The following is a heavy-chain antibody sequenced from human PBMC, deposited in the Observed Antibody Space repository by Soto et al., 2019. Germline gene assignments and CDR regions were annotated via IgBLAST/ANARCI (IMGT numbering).Heavy chain of an antibody. J-gene: IGHJ6*02. CDR1: GYTFTSYG. V-gene: IGHV1-69*13. CDR3: ARSGFAARPNYYYYGMDV. Sequence: GASVKVSCKASGYTFTSYGISWVRQAPGQGLEWMGGIIPIFGTANYAQKFRGRVTITADESTSTAYMELSSLRSEDTAVYYCARSGFAARPNYYYYGMDVWGQGTTVTVSS. CDR2: IIPIFGTA. D-gene: IGHD6-6*01.